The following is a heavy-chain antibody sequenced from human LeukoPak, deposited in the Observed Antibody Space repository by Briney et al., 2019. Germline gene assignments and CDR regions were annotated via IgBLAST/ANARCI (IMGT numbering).Heavy chain of an antibody. J-gene: IGHJ4*02. V-gene: IGHV3-64D*06. Sequence: GGSLRLSCSASGFTFSNYAMHWVRQAPGKGLEYVSAISSNGGSTYYADSVKGRFTISRDNSKNTLYLQMSSLRAEDTAVYYCAKDLMGGSYVSVDWGQGTLVTVS. CDR2: ISSNGGST. CDR1: GFTFSNYA. CDR3: AKDLMGGSYVSVD. D-gene: IGHD1-26*01.